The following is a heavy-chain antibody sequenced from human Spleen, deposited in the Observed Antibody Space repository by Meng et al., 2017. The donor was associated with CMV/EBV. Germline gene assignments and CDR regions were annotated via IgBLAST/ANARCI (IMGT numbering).Heavy chain of an antibody. D-gene: IGHD2-2*01. Sequence: GESLKISCAASGFTVSNNYMSWVRQAPGKGLEWVSSISSSSSYIYYADSVKGRFTISRDNAKNSLYLQMNSLRAEDTAVYYCAGGPVGYCSSTSCYYYYYGMDVWGQGTTVTVSS. CDR2: ISSSSSYI. CDR3: AGGPVGYCSSTSCYYYYYGMDV. J-gene: IGHJ6*02. V-gene: IGHV3-21*01. CDR1: GFTVSNNY.